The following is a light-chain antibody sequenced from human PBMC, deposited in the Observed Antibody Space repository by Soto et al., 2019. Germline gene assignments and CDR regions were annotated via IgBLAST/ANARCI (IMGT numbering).Light chain of an antibody. CDR3: QKYDSDPFT. CDR1: QGINNF. V-gene: IGKV1-27*01. J-gene: IGKJ3*01. Sequence: DIQMTQSPSSLSASVGDRVTITCRASQGINNFLAWYQQKPGQVPKLLIYAASTLRSGFPSRFSGSGSGTDFTLTISSLHPEDLASYYCQKYDSDPFTFGPGTKVHIK. CDR2: AAS.